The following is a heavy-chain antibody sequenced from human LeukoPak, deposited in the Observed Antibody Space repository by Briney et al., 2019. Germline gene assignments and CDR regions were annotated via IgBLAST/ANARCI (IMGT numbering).Heavy chain of an antibody. CDR2: IRYDGSNK. D-gene: IGHD2-21*01. Sequence: PGGSLRLSCAASGFTFSTYGFHWVRQAPGKGPEWVAFIRYDGSNKYYVDSVRGRFTISRDNSKNTLYLQMNSLRAEDTAVYYCAKEVSIISRGLDYWGQGILVTVSS. V-gene: IGHV3-30*02. CDR3: AKEVSIISRGLDY. J-gene: IGHJ4*02. CDR1: GFTFSTYG.